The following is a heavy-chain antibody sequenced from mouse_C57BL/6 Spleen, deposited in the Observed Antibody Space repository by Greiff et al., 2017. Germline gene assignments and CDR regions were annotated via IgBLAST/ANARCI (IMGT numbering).Heavy chain of an antibody. V-gene: IGHV1-59*01. CDR1: GYTFTSYW. CDR3: AREPGAY. J-gene: IGHJ3*01. CDR2: IDPSDSYT. Sequence: QVQLQQSGAELVRPGTSVKLSCKASGYTFTSYWMHWVKQRPGQGLEWIGVIDPSDSYTNYNQKFKGKATLTVDTSSSTAYMQLSSLTSEDSAVYYCAREPGAYWGQGTLVTVSA.